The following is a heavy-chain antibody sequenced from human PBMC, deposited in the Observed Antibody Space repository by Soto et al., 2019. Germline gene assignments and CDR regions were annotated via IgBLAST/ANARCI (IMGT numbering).Heavy chain of an antibody. D-gene: IGHD5-12*01. CDR1: GFTFTSYW. Sequence: HPGGSLILSCAASGFTFTSYWMHWVRQAPGKGLVWVSCISSGGSNKYYADSVKGRFTISRDNAKNSLHLQMNSLRAEDTAVYYCARSRLQHWGQGTLVTVSS. V-gene: IGHV3-48*03. CDR2: ISSGGSNK. J-gene: IGHJ1*01. CDR3: ARSRLQH.